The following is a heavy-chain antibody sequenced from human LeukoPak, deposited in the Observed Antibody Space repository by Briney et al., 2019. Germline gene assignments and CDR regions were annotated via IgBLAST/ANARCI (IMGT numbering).Heavy chain of an antibody. D-gene: IGHD3-3*01. V-gene: IGHV3-74*01. CDR1: TFTFSRYW. CDR3: ARDRAAFGVVQVGY. Sequence: PGGSLRLSCAASTFTFSRYWMHWVRQAPGKGLVWVSRINSDGTNTYYADSVKGRFNISRDNTKNTLYLQMNSLRTEDTAVYYCARDRAAFGVVQVGYWGQGTLVTVSS. CDR2: INSDGTNT. J-gene: IGHJ4*02.